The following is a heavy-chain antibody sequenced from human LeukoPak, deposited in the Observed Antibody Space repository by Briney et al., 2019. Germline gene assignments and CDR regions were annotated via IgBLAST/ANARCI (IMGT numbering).Heavy chain of an antibody. J-gene: IGHJ6*02. CDR1: GGSFSGYY. D-gene: IGHD2-15*01. CDR3: ARHCSGDNCYFYGMDV. CDR2: IYYTGNT. V-gene: IGHV4-59*08. Sequence: SETLSLTCAVYGGSFSGYYWSWIRQPPGKGLEWIGYIYYTGNTNYNPSLKSRVTISIDTSKNQISLKLSSVTAADTAVYYCARHCSGDNCYFYGMDVWGQGTTVTVSS.